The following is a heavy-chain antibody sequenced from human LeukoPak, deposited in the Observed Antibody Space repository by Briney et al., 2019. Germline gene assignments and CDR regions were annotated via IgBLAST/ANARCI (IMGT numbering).Heavy chain of an antibody. V-gene: IGHV3-7*01. CDR1: GFTFSSYW. CDR3: ARDKIIAVAGTSGY. D-gene: IGHD6-19*01. J-gene: IGHJ4*02. CDR2: IKQDGSEK. Sequence: PGGSLRLSCAASGFTFSSYWMSWVRQAPGKGLEWVANIKQDGSEKYYVDSVKGRFTISRDNAKNSLYLQMNSLRAEDTAVYYCARDKIIAVAGTSGYWGQGTLVTVSS.